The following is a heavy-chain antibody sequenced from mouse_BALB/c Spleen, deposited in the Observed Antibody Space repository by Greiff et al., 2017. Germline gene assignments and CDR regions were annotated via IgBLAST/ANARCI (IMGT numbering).Heavy chain of an antibody. CDR1: GFTFSSYA. Sequence: DVKLVESGGGLVKPGGSLKLSCAASGFTFSSYAMSWVRQTPEKRLEWVASISSGGSTYYPDSVKGRFTISRDNARNILYLQMSSLRSEDTAMYYCARGRDYYGSSSYYAMDYWGQGTSVTVSS. CDR2: ISSGGST. D-gene: IGHD1-1*01. J-gene: IGHJ4*01. V-gene: IGHV5-6-5*01. CDR3: ARGRDYYGSSSYYAMDY.